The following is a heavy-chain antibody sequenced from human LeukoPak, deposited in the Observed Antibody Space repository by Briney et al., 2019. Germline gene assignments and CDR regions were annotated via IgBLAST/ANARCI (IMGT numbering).Heavy chain of an antibody. Sequence: GGSLRLSCAASGFTFSSYGMHWVRQAPGKGLDWVAVISNDGSKKYYADSVKGRFTISRDNSKNTLSLQVSSLRTEDTAVYYCAKDLDEEVCWGQGTLVTVSS. CDR2: ISNDGSKK. D-gene: IGHD3-3*01. V-gene: IGHV3-30*18. CDR3: AKDLDEEVC. CDR1: GFTFSSYG. J-gene: IGHJ4*02.